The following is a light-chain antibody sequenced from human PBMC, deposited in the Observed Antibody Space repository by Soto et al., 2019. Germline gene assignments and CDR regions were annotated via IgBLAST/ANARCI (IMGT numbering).Light chain of an antibody. V-gene: IGKV3-15*01. CDR1: QSVRSN. CDR2: GAS. Sequence: EIVMTQSPATLSVSRREGATLSCRASQSVRSNLAWYQQRPGPAPRLLIYGASTRAAGIPARFSGGGSGTDFTLTITSLQSEDFAVYFCQQYVDWPLTFGGGTKVEIK. CDR3: QQYVDWPLT. J-gene: IGKJ4*01.